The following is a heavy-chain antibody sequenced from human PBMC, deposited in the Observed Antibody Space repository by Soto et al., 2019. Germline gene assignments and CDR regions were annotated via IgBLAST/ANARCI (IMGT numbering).Heavy chain of an antibody. CDR2: IIPIFGTA. CDR1: GGTFSSYA. V-gene: IGHV1-69*13. J-gene: IGHJ3*02. D-gene: IGHD2-2*02. CDR3: ARGSPSGYSVFDI. Sequence: SVKVSCKASGGTFSSYAISWVRQAPGQGLEWMGGIIPIFGTANYAQKFQGRVTITADESASTAYMELSSLRSEDTAVYYCARGSPSGYSVFDIGGQGTMVPVSS.